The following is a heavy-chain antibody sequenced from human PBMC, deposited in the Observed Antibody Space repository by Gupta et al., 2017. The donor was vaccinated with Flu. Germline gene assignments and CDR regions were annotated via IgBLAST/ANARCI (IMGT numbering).Heavy chain of an antibody. CDR3: ANSPARIAVAGSWSSDSFDI. V-gene: IGHV3-23*01. Sequence: EMQMLESGGGSVQPGGSLRLSCAASGFLFSSYGMSWVRQAPGKGLEWVSGISASGGSTHYADSVKGRITISRDNSNNMLFLEMNSLRVEDTDTYYCANSPARIAVAGSWSSDSFDIWGQGTMVTVSP. CDR2: ISASGGST. D-gene: IGHD6-19*01. CDR1: GFLFSSYG. J-gene: IGHJ3*02.